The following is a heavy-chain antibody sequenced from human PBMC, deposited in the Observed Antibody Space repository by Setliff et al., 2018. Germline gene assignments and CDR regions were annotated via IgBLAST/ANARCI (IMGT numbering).Heavy chain of an antibody. V-gene: IGHV4-61*09. D-gene: IGHD1-26*01. J-gene: IGHJ4*02. CDR2: ISPSGST. CDR3: AGSPSSGAYWNPRPFYSDY. CDR1: GASITSGGFY. Sequence: SETLSLTCSVSGASITSGGFYWTWIRQPAGKGLEWIGHISPSGSTTYNPSVKSRVTISLDTSKNHFSLKLDSVTAADTALYYCAGSPSSGAYWNPRPFYSDYWARGTLGTVSS.